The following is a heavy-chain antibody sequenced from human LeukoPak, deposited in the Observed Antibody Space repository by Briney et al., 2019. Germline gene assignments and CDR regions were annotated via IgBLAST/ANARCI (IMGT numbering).Heavy chain of an antibody. J-gene: IGHJ4*02. CDR2: ISYDGSNK. V-gene: IGHV3-30*04. Sequence: GGSLRLSCAASGFIFSSYAMHWVRQAPGKGLEWVAVISYDGSNKYYADSVKGRFTISRDNSKNTLYLQMNSLRAEDTAVYYCARLGCYYGSGSYYQGGSYYFDYWGQGTLVTVSS. CDR1: GFIFSSYA. D-gene: IGHD3-10*01. CDR3: ARLGCYYGSGSYYQGGSYYFDY.